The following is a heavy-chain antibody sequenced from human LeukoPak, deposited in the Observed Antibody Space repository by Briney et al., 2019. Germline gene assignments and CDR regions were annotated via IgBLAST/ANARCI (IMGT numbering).Heavy chain of an antibody. V-gene: IGHV1-24*01. CDR1: GYTLTELS. D-gene: IGHD5-18*01. CDR2: FDPEDGET. J-gene: IGHJ4*02. CDR3: ATVGVVGDTAMVPHFDY. Sequence: ASVKVSCKVSGYTLTELSMHWVRQAPGKGLEWMGGFDPEDGETIYAQKFQGRVTMTEDTSTDTAYTELSSLRSEDTAVYYCATVGVVGDTAMVPHFDYWGQGTLVTVSS.